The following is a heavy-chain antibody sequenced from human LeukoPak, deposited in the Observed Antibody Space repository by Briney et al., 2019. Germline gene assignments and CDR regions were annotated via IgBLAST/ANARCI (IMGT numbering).Heavy chain of an antibody. Sequence: GASVKVSCKASGGTFSSYAISWVRQAPGQGLEWVGGIIPIFGTANYAQKFQGRVTITADKSTSTAYMELSSLRSEDTAVYYCARTCSGGSCYYAFDIWGQGTMVTVSS. J-gene: IGHJ3*02. CDR2: IIPIFGTA. CDR1: GGTFSSYA. CDR3: ARTCSGGSCYYAFDI. D-gene: IGHD2-15*01. V-gene: IGHV1-69*06.